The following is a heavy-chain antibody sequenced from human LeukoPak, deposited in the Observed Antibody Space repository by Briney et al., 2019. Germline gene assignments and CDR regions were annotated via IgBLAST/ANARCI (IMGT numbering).Heavy chain of an antibody. J-gene: IGHJ6*02. D-gene: IGHD4-17*01. CDR3: ARDFYGPYYYYGMDV. CDR2: IHYSGTT. V-gene: IGHV4-59*12. CDR1: GGSISGYY. Sequence: SETLSLTCTVSGGSISGYYWSWIRQPPGKGLEWIGYIHYSGTTNYNPSLKSRVTISLDTSKNQFSLKLSSVTAADTAVYYCARDFYGPYYYYGMDVWGQGTTVTVS.